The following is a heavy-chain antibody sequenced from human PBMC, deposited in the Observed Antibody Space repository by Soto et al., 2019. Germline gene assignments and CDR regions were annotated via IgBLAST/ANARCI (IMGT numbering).Heavy chain of an antibody. D-gene: IGHD3-3*01. CDR2: ISSGSSTI. CDR1: GFTFSSYS. Sequence: PGGSLRLSCAASGFTFSSYSMNWVRQAPGKGLEWVSYISSGSSTIYYADSVRGRFTISRDNAKNSLYLQMNSLRAEDTAVYYCARDDDFWSGYNPTAFDDSGQGTLVTVSS. V-gene: IGHV3-48*01. J-gene: IGHJ4*02. CDR3: ARDDDFWSGYNPTAFDD.